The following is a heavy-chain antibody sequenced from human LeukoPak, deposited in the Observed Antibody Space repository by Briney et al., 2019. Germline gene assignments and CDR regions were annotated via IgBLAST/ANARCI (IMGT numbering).Heavy chain of an antibody. D-gene: IGHD1-1*01. J-gene: IGHJ4*02. CDR3: ARDHGSGTTQF. CDR2: SYYSGTT. V-gene: IGHV4-59*11. Sequence: SETLSLTCNVSGGSITSHSWNWIRQSPGKGLEWIGYSYYSGTTYYNPSLKSRVTISVDTSKNQFSLKLSSVTAADTAVYYCARDHGSGTTQFWGQGTLVTVSS. CDR1: GGSITSHS.